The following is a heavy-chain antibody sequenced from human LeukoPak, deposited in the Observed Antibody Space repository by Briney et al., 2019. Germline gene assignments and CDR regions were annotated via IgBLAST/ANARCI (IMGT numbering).Heavy chain of an antibody. J-gene: IGHJ4*02. Sequence: GGSLRLSCAASGFTFSSYAMNWVRQAPGKGLEWVSQISGSGGSTYYADSVKGRFTISRDNSKNTLYLQMNSLRAEDTAVYYCAKVRKVSTVTTSDYWGQGTLVTVTS. CDR3: AKVRKVSTVTTSDY. V-gene: IGHV3-23*01. CDR1: GFTFSSYA. CDR2: ISGSGGST. D-gene: IGHD4-17*01.